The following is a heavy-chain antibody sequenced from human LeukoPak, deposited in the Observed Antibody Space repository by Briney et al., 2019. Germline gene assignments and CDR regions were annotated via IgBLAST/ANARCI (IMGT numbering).Heavy chain of an antibody. CDR2: INNSGGST. J-gene: IGHJ4*02. V-gene: IGHV3-23*01. Sequence: GGSLRLPCAASGFTFSSYAMSWVRQAPGKGLEWVSTINNSGGSTYYADSVKGRFTISRDNSKNTLYLQMKSLRAEDTAVYYCAKRRGDYVWGYFDYWGEATLVTVSS. CDR1: GFTFSSYA. CDR3: AKRRGDYVWGYFDY. D-gene: IGHD3-16*01.